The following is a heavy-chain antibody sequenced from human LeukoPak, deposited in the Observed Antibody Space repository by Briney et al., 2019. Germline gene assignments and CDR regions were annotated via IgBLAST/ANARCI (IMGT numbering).Heavy chain of an antibody. CDR1: GGSISSGSYY. CDR3: ARGYSSSWYTYFQH. J-gene: IGHJ1*01. V-gene: IGHV4-61*02. Sequence: NPSETLSLTCTVSGGSISSGSYYWSWIRQPAGKGLEWIGRIYTSGSTKYNPSLKSRVTISVDTSKNQFSLKLSSVTAADTAVYYCARGYSSSWYTYFQHWGQGTLVTVSS. CDR2: IYTSGST. D-gene: IGHD6-13*01.